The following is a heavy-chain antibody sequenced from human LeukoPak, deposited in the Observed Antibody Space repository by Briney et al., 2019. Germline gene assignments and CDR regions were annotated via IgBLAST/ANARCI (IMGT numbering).Heavy chain of an antibody. J-gene: IGHJ4*02. CDR1: GGSLSNYY. CDR3: ARYGDRTFDY. Sequence: PSETLSLTCTVSGGSLSNYYWSWIRQPPGKGLEWIGYIYFSGSTYYNPSLKSRATISIDTSKNQFSLKLSSVTAADTAVYFCARYGDRTFDYWGQGTLVTVSS. V-gene: IGHV4-59*06. CDR2: IYFSGST. D-gene: IGHD4-17*01.